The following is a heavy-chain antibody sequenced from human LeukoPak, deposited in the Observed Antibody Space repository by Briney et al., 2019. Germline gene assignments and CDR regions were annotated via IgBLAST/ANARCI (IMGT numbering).Heavy chain of an antibody. D-gene: IGHD3-16*01. Sequence: GGSLRLSCAASGFTFSSYAMSWVRQAPGKGLEWVSAISGSGGSTYYADSVKGRFTMSRDNSKNTLYLQMYSLRVEDTAVYFCAKGQLGKDYWGQGTLVTVSS. CDR2: ISGSGGST. CDR1: GFTFSSYA. V-gene: IGHV3-23*01. J-gene: IGHJ4*02. CDR3: AKGQLGKDY.